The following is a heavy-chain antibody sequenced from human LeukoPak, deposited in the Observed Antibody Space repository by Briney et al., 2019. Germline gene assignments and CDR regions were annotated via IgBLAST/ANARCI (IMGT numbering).Heavy chain of an antibody. Sequence: ETLSLTCAVSGGSIISNSYYWGWIRQAPGKGLEWVANIKEDGSEKYYVDSVKGRFTISRDNAKNSLYLQMNSLRAEDTAVYYCARRYYDNFDHWGQGTLVTVSS. CDR1: GGSIISNSYY. CDR2: IKEDGSEK. J-gene: IGHJ4*02. V-gene: IGHV3-7*01. D-gene: IGHD3-22*01. CDR3: ARRYYDNFDH.